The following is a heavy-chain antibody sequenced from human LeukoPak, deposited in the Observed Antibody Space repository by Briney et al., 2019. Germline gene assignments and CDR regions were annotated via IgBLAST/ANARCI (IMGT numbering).Heavy chain of an antibody. CDR3: ARPIDY. Sequence: GGSLRLSCAASGFTFSSCAMHWVRQAPGKGLEWVAVISYDGSNKYYADSVKGRFTISRDNSKNTLYLQMNSLRAEDTAVYYCARPIDYWGQGTLVTVSS. CDR1: GFTFSSCA. J-gene: IGHJ4*02. CDR2: ISYDGSNK. V-gene: IGHV3-30-3*01.